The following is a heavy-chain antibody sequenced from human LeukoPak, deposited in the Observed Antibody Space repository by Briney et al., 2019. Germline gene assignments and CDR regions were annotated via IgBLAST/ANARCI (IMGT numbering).Heavy chain of an antibody. J-gene: IGHJ6*03. Sequence: ASVKVSCKASGYTFTIYGISWVRQAPGQGLEGMGWISAYNGNTNYAQKLQGRVTMTTDTSTSTAYMELRSLRSDDTAVYYCARGVTLEWLPPPPRNTNYYYYYMDVWGKGTTVTVSS. CDR3: ARGVTLEWLPPPPRNTNYYYYYMDV. CDR2: ISAYNGNT. D-gene: IGHD3-3*01. V-gene: IGHV1-18*01. CDR1: GYTFTIYG.